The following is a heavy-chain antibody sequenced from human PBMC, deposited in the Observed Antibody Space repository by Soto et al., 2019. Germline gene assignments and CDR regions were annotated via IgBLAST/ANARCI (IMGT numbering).Heavy chain of an antibody. CDR1: GFTFSSYA. Sequence: PGGSLRLSCAASGFTFSSYAMHWVRQAPGKGLEWVAVISYDGSNKYYADSVKGRFTISRDNSKNTLYLQMNSLRAEDTAVYYCARDSTNSYGYGSCPDYWGQGTLVTVSS. D-gene: IGHD5-18*01. CDR2: ISYDGSNK. V-gene: IGHV3-30-3*01. J-gene: IGHJ4*02. CDR3: ARDSTNSYGYGSCPDY.